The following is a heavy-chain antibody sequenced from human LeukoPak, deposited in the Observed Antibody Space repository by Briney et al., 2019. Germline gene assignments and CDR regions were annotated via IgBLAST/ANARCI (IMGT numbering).Heavy chain of an antibody. CDR1: GFTFSSND. D-gene: IGHD1-26*01. Sequence: GGSLRLSCAASGFTFSSNDMSWVRQAPGKGLEWVSAISGSGGATYYAASVRGRFTISRDNSKYTLYLQMTSLRAEDTAVYFCAKERWELQGEFFHYYGMDVWGQGTTVTVSS. V-gene: IGHV3-23*01. J-gene: IGHJ6*02. CDR2: ISGSGGAT. CDR3: AKERWELQGEFFHYYGMDV.